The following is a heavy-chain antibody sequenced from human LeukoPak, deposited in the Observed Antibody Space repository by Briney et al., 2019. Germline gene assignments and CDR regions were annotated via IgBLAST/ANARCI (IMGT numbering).Heavy chain of an antibody. CDR1: GFTFDDYA. Sequence: GGSLRLSCAASGFTFDDYAMHWVRQAPGKGLEWVSGISWNSGSIGYADSVKGRFTISRDNAKNSLYLQMNSLRAEDTAVYYCAKDILAAGLFFDYWGQGTLVTVSS. V-gene: IGHV3-9*01. J-gene: IGHJ4*02. D-gene: IGHD6-13*01. CDR2: ISWNSGSI. CDR3: AKDILAAGLFFDY.